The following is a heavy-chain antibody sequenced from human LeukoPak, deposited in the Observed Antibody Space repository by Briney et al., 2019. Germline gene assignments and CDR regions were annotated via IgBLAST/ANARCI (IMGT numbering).Heavy chain of an antibody. CDR3: ARAGDDFWSGYYLDY. V-gene: IGHV3-11*01. CDR2: ISSSGSTI. D-gene: IGHD3-3*01. CDR1: GFTFSDYY. J-gene: IGHJ4*02. Sequence: GGSLRLSCAASGFTFSDYYMSWIRQPPGKGLEWVSYISSSGSTIYYADSVKGRFTISRDNAKNSLYLQMNSLRAEDTAVYYCARAGDDFWSGYYLDYWGQGTLVTVSS.